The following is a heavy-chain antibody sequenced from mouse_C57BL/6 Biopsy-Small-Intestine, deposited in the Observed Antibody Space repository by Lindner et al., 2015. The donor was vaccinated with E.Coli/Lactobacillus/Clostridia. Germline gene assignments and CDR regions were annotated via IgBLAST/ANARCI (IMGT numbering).Heavy chain of an antibody. CDR2: MNPNSGNL. CDR1: GYTFTNYE. J-gene: IGHJ4*01. CDR3: VRGSMLSTIFTVVRPAPNWFDP. Sequence: SVKVSCKASGYTFTNYEINWVRQATGQGLEWMGWMNPNSGNLGYAPKFRGRFTMTRNTSISTAYMDLTNLTSEDTAVYYCVRGSMLSTIFTVVRPAPNWFDPWGQGTLVTVSS. D-gene: IGHD2-1*01. V-gene: IGHV1S14*01.